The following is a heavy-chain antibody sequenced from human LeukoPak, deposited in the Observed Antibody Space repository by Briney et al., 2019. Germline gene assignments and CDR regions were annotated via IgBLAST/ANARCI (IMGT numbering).Heavy chain of an antibody. D-gene: IGHD3-22*01. CDR3: ARAGDSSGYCDY. Sequence: KPSETLSLTCAVYGGSFSGYYWSWIRQPPGKGLEWIGEINHSGRTNYNPSLKSRVTISEDTSKNQFSLKLSSVTAADTAVYYCARAGDSSGYCDYWGQGTLVTVSS. V-gene: IGHV4-34*01. CDR1: GGSFSGYY. CDR2: INHSGRT. J-gene: IGHJ4*02.